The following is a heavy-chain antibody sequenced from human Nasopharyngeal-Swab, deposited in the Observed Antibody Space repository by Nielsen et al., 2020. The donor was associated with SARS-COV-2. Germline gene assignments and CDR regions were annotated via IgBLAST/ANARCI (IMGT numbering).Heavy chain of an antibody. J-gene: IGHJ6*03. V-gene: IGHV3-9*01. CDR1: GFSFDDYT. CDR3: AKTMVRGDFYYFLDV. D-gene: IGHD3-10*01. CDR2: ISWKSGNM. Sequence: GGSLRLSCVASGFSFDDYTMHWVRQAPGKGLEWVSGISWKSGNMGYADSVKGRFTISIDNAKNSVYLQMNSLRPEDTALYYCAKTMVRGDFYYFLDVWGKGTTVTVSS.